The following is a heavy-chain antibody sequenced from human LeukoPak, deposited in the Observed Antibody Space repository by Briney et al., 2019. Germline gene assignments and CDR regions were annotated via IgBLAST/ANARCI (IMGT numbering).Heavy chain of an antibody. V-gene: IGHV5-51*01. CDR3: ARPRNAGITYLDP. CDR1: GYKFSNYF. D-gene: IGHD2-2*01. CDR2: ILPGDTET. J-gene: IGHJ5*02. Sequence: GESLKISCKGSGYKFSNYFIAWVRQMPGKGLEWMGVILPGDTETRYSPSFQGQVTISVDKSISTVYLQWSSLKASDTAMYYCARPRNAGITYLDPWGQGTLVTVSS.